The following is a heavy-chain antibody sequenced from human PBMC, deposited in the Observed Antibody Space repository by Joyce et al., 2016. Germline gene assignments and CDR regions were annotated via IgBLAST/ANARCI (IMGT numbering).Heavy chain of an antibody. V-gene: IGHV5-51*01. Sequence: EVQLVQSGGAVKKPGESLKISCKGVGYSFTSNWLGWVRQMPGKGLELMGIIDPEDSDTRYSPSFQGQVTIAVDRSIKTAHLRWGSLRASDTAIYYCARSAVRGTLSPFFDYWGQGSLVTVSS. D-gene: IGHD3-16*01. J-gene: IGHJ4*02. CDR3: ARSAVRGTLSPFFDY. CDR2: IDPEDSDT. CDR1: GYSFTSNW.